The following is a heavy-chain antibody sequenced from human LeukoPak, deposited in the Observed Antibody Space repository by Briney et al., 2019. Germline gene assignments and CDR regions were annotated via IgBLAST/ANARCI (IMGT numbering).Heavy chain of an antibody. J-gene: IGHJ4*02. V-gene: IGHV3-66*01. CDR3: ARDPGSSGHILSPE. Sequence: GGSLRLSCAASGFAVSSNYMSWVRQAPGQGLEWVSVIKSGGDIYYADSVRGRFTISRDNSKNTLYLQMNSLRVEDTAVYYCARDPGSSGHILSPEWGQGTLVTVSS. CDR1: GFAVSSNY. CDR2: IKSGGDI. D-gene: IGHD5-12*01.